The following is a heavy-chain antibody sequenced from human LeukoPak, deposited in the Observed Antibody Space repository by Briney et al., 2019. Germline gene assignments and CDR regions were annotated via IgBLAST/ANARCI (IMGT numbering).Heavy chain of an antibody. CDR3: ARRRGYSYGSNWFDP. CDR1: GGSFSGYY. CDR2: INHSGGT. J-gene: IGHJ5*02. D-gene: IGHD5-18*01. Sequence: SETLSLTCAVYGGSFSGYYWSWIRQPPGKGLEWIGEINHSGGTNYNPSLKSRVTISVDTSKDQFSLKLSSVTAADTAVYYCARRRGYSYGSNWFDPWGQGTLVTVSS. V-gene: IGHV4-34*01.